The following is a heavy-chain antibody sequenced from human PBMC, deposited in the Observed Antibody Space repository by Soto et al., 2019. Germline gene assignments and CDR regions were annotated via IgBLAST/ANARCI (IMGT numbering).Heavy chain of an antibody. D-gene: IGHD6-13*01. CDR3: ARQNRGIPAAGNFDF. CDR1: GGSITTYY. V-gene: IGHV4-59*08. Sequence: SETLSLTCTVSGGSITTYYWSWIRQPPGKGLEWIGYIYFSGSTNYNPSLKSRVTISVDTSKNQFSLKLSSVTAAGTAVYYCARQNRGIPAAGNFDFWGQGTLVTVSS. J-gene: IGHJ4*02. CDR2: IYFSGST.